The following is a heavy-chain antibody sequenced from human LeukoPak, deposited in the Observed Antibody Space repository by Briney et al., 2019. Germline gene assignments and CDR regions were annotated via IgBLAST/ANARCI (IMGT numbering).Heavy chain of an antibody. CDR3: ARGAEKILSFGEYPSDAFDI. J-gene: IGHJ3*02. CDR2: ISFDGRKK. Sequence: GGSLRLSCAASGFNFNNYVMHWVRQAPGKGLEWVTEISFDGRKKTYVDSVKGRFTISRDSPKNTVYLQMDSLRAEDTAVYYCARGAEKILSFGEYPSDAFDIWGQGTMVSATS. V-gene: IGHV3-30*03. CDR1: GFNFNNYV. D-gene: IGHD3-10*01.